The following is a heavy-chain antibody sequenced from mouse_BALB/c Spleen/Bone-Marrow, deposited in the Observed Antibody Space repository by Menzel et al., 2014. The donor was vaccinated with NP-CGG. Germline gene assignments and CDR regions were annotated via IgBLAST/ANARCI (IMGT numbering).Heavy chain of an antibody. CDR3: ARDIDGYYDYAMDY. Sequence: EVKVVESGGGLVQPGGSRKLSCAAPGFTFSDYGMAWVRQAPGKGPEWVAFISNLAYSIYYADTVTGRFTISRENAKNTLYLEMSSLRSEDTAMYYCARDIDGYYDYAMDYWGQGTSVTVSS. J-gene: IGHJ4*01. V-gene: IGHV5-15*02. CDR1: GFTFSDYG. CDR2: ISNLAYSI. D-gene: IGHD2-3*01.